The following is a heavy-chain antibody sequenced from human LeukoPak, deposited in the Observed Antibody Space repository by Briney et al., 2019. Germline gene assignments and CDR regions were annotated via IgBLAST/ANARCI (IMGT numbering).Heavy chain of an antibody. CDR2: INHSGST. CDR3: ARTDYYDSSGLDY. CDR1: GGSFSGYY. D-gene: IGHD3-22*01. Sequence: SETLSLTCAVYGGSFSGYYWSWIRQPPGKGLEWIGEINHSGSTNYNPSLKSRVTISVDTSKNQFSLKLSSVTAADTAVYYCARTDYYDSSGLDYWGQGTLVTVPS. J-gene: IGHJ4*02. V-gene: IGHV4-34*01.